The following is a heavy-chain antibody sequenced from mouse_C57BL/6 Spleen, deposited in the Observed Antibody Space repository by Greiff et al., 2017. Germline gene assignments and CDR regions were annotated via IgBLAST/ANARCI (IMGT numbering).Heavy chain of an antibody. J-gene: IGHJ3*01. Sequence: QVQLQQPGAELVRPGSSVKLSCKASGYTFTSYWMHWVKQRPIQGLEWIGNIDPSDSETHYNQKFKDKATLTVDKSSSTAYMQLSSLTSEDSAVYYCARSSDYDVFAYWGQGTLVTVSA. V-gene: IGHV1-52*01. CDR3: ARSSDYDVFAY. CDR1: GYTFTSYW. D-gene: IGHD2-4*01. CDR2: IDPSDSET.